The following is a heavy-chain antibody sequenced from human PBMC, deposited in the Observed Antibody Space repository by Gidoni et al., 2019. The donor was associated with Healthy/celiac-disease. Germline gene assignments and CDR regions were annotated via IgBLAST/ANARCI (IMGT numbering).Heavy chain of an antibody. Sequence: QVQLQQWGAGLLKPSETLSLTCAVYGGSFSTYYWSWIRQPPGKGLEWIGEINHSGSTNYNPSLKSRVTISVDTSKNQFSLKLSSVTAADTAVYYCAFLSTPFDIWGQGTMVTVSS. CDR3: AFLSTPFDI. CDR1: GGSFSTYY. J-gene: IGHJ3*02. CDR2: INHSGST. V-gene: IGHV4-34*01.